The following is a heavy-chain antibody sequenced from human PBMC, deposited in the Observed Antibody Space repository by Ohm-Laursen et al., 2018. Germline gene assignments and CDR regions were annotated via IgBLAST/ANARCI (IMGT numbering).Heavy chain of an antibody. Sequence: SETLSLTCAVYGGSFSGYSWTWIRQPPGKGLEWIGEISHSGSTYYNPSLKSRVTISVDTSKNQFSLKLSSVTAADTAVYYCARVGREMATIDYWGQGTLVTVSS. J-gene: IGHJ4*02. D-gene: IGHD5-24*01. CDR3: ARVGREMATIDY. CDR1: GGSFSGYS. CDR2: ISHSGST. V-gene: IGHV4-34*09.